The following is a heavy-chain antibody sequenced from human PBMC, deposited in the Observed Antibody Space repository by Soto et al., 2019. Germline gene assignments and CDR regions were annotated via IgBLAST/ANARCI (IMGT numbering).Heavy chain of an antibody. D-gene: IGHD2-8*01. CDR2: IIPIFGTA. V-gene: IGHV1-69*13. CDR1: GFTFSSYA. Sequence: SVKVSCKASGFTFSSYAISWVRQAPGQGLEWMGGIIPIFGTANYAQKFQGRVTITADESTSTAYMELSSLRSEDTAVYYCARDRIYCTNGVCYNYYYYGMDVWGQGTTVTVSS. J-gene: IGHJ6*02. CDR3: ARDRIYCTNGVCYNYYYYGMDV.